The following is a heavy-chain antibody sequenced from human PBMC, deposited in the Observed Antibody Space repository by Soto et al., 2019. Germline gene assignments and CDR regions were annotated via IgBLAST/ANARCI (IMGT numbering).Heavy chain of an antibody. CDR3: AREPRPKEAYSSGPSRGWFDP. J-gene: IGHJ5*02. Sequence: GASVKVSCKASGVTFNRQDMRWVRQAPGQGLEWMGGIIPMFGTPHYAEKFQDRVTITADESTGTAYLELSSLTSEDTAVYYCAREPRPKEAYSSGPSRGWFDPWGQGTLVTVSS. CDR1: GVTFNRQD. CDR2: IIPMFGTP. D-gene: IGHD6-19*01. V-gene: IGHV1-69*13.